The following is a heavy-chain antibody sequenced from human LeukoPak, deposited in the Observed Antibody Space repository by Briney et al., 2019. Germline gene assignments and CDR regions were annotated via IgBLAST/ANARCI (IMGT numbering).Heavy chain of an antibody. Sequence: PGGSLGLSCAASGFTFSSYAMSWVRQAPGKGLEWVSAISGSGGSTYYADSVKGRFTISRDNSKNTLYLQMNSLRAEDTAVYYCAKEPDIVVVVAAILAYWGQGTLVTVSS. CDR1: GFTFSSYA. CDR2: ISGSGGST. V-gene: IGHV3-23*01. J-gene: IGHJ4*02. CDR3: AKEPDIVVVVAAILAY. D-gene: IGHD2-15*01.